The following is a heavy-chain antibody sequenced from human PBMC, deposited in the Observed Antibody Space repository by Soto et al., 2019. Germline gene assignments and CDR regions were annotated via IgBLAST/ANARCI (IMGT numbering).Heavy chain of an antibody. J-gene: IGHJ4*02. CDR2: IDRRSDTI. Sequence: EVQLVESGGGLVQPGGSLRLSCAASGFSFSSHSMNWVRQAPGMGLEWVSYIDRRSDTIYYADSVKGRFTISRDNAKYSLYLQLNSLRAEDTAVYYCARYGSGSNLKDPCDYWGQGTLVTVSS. CDR1: GFSFSSHS. D-gene: IGHD3-10*01. V-gene: IGHV3-48*01. CDR3: ARYGSGSNLKDPCDY.